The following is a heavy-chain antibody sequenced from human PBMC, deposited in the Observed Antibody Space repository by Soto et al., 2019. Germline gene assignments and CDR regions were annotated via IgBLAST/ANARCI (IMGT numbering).Heavy chain of an antibody. CDR3: ARTHSGSYYSVFNY. Sequence: SETLSHTCVVSNFSISSGYYWGWIRQSPGKGLEWIASIYRIGTTSYSPSLKSRVTISVDPSKIQFSLMLTAVIAADTAVYYCARTHSGSYYSVFNYWGRGSLVTVSS. J-gene: IGHJ4*02. CDR2: IYRIGTT. CDR1: NFSISSGYY. V-gene: IGHV4-38-2*01. D-gene: IGHD1-26*01.